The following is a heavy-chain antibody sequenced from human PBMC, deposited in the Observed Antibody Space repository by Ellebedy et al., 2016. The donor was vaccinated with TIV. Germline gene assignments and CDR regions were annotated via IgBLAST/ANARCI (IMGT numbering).Heavy chain of an antibody. CDR2: IKTDGSET. D-gene: IGHD3-3*01. CDR1: GFIFSHYS. Sequence: GESLKISCAASGFIFSHYSVNWVRQAPGKGLEWVAHIKTDGSETYYVDSVKGRFTISRENAKNALFLQMDGLRVDDSAVYYCVGFGVFNLWGQGAPVTVSS. V-gene: IGHV3-7*01. J-gene: IGHJ5*02. CDR3: VGFGVFNL.